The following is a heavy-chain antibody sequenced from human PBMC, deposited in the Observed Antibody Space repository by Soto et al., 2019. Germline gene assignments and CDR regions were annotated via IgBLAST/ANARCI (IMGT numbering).Heavy chain of an antibody. Sequence: SETLSLTCAVSGYSISSGYYWGWIRQPPGKGLEWIGSIYHSGSTYYKPSLKSRVTISVDTSQNQFSLKLSSVTAADTAVYYCARDPATYYYDSSGYFFDYWGQGTLVTVSS. J-gene: IGHJ4*02. CDR3: ARDPATYYYDSSGYFFDY. CDR1: GYSISSGYY. D-gene: IGHD3-22*01. V-gene: IGHV4-38-2*02. CDR2: IYHSGST.